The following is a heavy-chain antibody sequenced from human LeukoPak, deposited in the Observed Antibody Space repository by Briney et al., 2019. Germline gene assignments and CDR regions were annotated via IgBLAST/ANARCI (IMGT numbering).Heavy chain of an antibody. V-gene: IGHV4-59*01. J-gene: IGHJ6*03. Sequence: PSETLSLTCTVSGSSINVYYWSWIRQPPGKGLEWIGYIYYSGSTNYNPSLKSRVTISVDTSKNQFSLKLSSVTAADTAVYYCARIVSGSYYRGASTSRTKNYYYYYMDVWGKGTTVTVSS. D-gene: IGHD1-26*01. CDR3: ARIVSGSYYRGASTSRTKNYYYYYMDV. CDR2: IYYSGST. CDR1: GSSINVYY.